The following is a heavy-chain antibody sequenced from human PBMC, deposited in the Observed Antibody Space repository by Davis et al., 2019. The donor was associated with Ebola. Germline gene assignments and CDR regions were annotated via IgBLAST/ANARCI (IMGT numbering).Heavy chain of an antibody. CDR3: ARQESLYGSSDY. D-gene: IGHD2/OR15-2a*01. V-gene: IGHV5-51*01. Sequence: GESLKISCKGSGYSFTSYWIGWVRQMPGKGLEWMGIIYPGDSDTRYSPAFEGQVTISVDRFTNTAYLQWSSLKASDIAMYYCARQESLYGSSDYWGQGTLVTVSS. J-gene: IGHJ4*02. CDR2: IYPGDSDT. CDR1: GYSFTSYW.